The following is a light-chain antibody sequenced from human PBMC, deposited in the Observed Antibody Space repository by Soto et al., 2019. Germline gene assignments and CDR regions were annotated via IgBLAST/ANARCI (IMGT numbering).Light chain of an antibody. CDR3: QQYGNSPWT. Sequence: EIVLTQSPGTLSLSPGERATLSCRASQSVRSSYVAWYQQKPGQAPRLLIYDASSRATGSPDRFSGSGSGTDFTLTISRLEPEDFAVYYCQQYGNSPWTFGQGTKVEIK. V-gene: IGKV3-20*01. J-gene: IGKJ1*01. CDR1: QSVRSSY. CDR2: DAS.